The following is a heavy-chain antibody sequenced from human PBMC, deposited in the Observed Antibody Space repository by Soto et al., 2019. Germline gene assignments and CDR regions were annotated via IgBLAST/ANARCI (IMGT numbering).Heavy chain of an antibody. CDR1: GFTFSSYS. J-gene: IGHJ4*02. CDR3: ASQGGVIVPRPGY. V-gene: IGHV3-21*01. D-gene: IGHD3-16*02. CDR2: ISSSSSYI. Sequence: GGSLRLSCAASGFTFSSYSMNWVRQAPGKGLEWVSSISSSSSYIYYADSVKGRFTISRDNAKNSLYLQMNSLRAEDTAVYYCASQGGVIVPRPGYWGQGTLVTVSS.